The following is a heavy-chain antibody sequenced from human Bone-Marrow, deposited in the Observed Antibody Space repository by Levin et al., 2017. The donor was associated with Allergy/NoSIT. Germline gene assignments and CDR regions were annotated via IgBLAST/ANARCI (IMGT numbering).Heavy chain of an antibody. Sequence: GGSLRLSCAASGFTFSSYAMHWVRQAPGKGLEWVAVISYDGSNKYYADSVKGRFTISRDNSKNTLYLQMNSLRAEDTAVYYCASLVTTHRWADIWGQGTMVTVSS. D-gene: IGHD4-17*01. CDR2: ISYDGSNK. V-gene: IGHV3-30-3*01. CDR3: ASLVTTHRWADI. J-gene: IGHJ3*02. CDR1: GFTFSSYA.